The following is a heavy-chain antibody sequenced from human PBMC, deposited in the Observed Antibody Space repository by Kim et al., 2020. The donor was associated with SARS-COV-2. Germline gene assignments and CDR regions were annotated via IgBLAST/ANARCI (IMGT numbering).Heavy chain of an antibody. CDR1: GGSFSGYY. J-gene: IGHJ6*03. D-gene: IGHD6-19*01. Sequence: SETLSLTCAVYGGSFSGYYWSWIRQPPGKGLEWIGEINHSGSTNYNPSLKSRVTISVDTSKNQFSLKLSSVTAADTAVYYCARGTRQWLVRGHHYYYMDV. V-gene: IGHV4-34*01. CDR3: ARGTRQWLVRGHHYYYMDV. CDR2: INHSGST.